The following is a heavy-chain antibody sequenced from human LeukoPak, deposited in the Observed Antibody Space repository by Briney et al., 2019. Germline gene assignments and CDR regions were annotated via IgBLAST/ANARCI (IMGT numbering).Heavy chain of an antibody. CDR1: GFTFSDFH. CDR3: ARERADALDI. Sequence: GGSLRLSCAASGFTFSDFHMCWLRQAPGKGLEWVSFSSTSGSTIFYADSVKGRFTISRDNAKNSLYLQMNSLRAEDTAVYYCARERADALDIWGAGTMVTVSS. CDR2: SSTSGSTI. J-gene: IGHJ3*02. V-gene: IGHV3-11*01.